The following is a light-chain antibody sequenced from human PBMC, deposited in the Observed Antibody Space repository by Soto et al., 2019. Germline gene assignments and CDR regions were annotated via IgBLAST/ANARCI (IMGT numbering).Light chain of an antibody. J-gene: IGLJ2*01. CDR1: SSDVGGYNY. Sequence: QSVLTQPPSASGSPGQSVTISCTGTSSDVGGYNYVSWFQQHPGKAPKLMIDEVSKWPSGVPDRFSGSKSGNTASLTVSGLQAEDEADYYCTSYAGSNIWVFGGGTKVTVL. CDR3: TSYAGSNIWV. V-gene: IGLV2-8*01. CDR2: EVS.